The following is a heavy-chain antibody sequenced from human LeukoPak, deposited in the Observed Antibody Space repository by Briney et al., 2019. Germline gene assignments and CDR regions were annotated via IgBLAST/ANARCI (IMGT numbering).Heavy chain of an antibody. D-gene: IGHD6-19*01. V-gene: IGHV4-38-2*02. Sequence: SETLSLTCTVSGYSISSGYYWGWIRQPPGKGLEWIGYIYYSGSTNYNPSLKSRVTISVDTSKNQFSLKLSSVTAADTAVYYCARGHIAVDWGQGTLVTVSS. J-gene: IGHJ4*02. CDR2: IYYSGST. CDR1: GYSISSGYY. CDR3: ARGHIAVD.